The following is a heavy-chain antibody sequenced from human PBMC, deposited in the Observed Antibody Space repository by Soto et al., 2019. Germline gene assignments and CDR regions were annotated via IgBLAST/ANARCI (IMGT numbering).Heavy chain of an antibody. CDR2: IYSDGTT. Sequence: SETLSLTCIVSGGSISGYYWSWIRQPAGKELEWIGRIYSDGTTNYNPSLKGRGTMSVDTSKKQISLKLTTVTAADTAMYYCARDRGYRSGSFGSWGQGVLVTVSS. CDR3: ARDRGYRSGSFGS. V-gene: IGHV4-4*07. J-gene: IGHJ5*02. D-gene: IGHD5-18*01. CDR1: GGSISGYY.